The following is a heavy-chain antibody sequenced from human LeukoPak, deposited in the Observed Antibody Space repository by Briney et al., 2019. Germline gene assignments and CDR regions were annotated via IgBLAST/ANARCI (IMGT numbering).Heavy chain of an antibody. V-gene: IGHV4-34*01. CDR2: INHSGST. CDR3: ARSPPRYYYGSGSYKFYY. J-gene: IGHJ4*02. D-gene: IGHD3-10*01. CDR1: GGSFSGYY. Sequence: PSETLSLTCAVYGGSFSGYYWSWIRQPPGKGLEWIGEINHSGSTNYNPSLKSRVTISVDTSKNQFSLKLSSVTAADTAVYYCARSPPRYYYGSGSYKFYYWGQGTLVTVSS.